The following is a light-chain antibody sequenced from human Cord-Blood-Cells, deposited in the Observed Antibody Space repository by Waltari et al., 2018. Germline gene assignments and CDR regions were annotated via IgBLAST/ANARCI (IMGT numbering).Light chain of an antibody. CDR3: SSYTSSSTLGV. CDR2: EFS. J-gene: IGLJ1*01. CDR1: SSDVGGYNY. Sequence: SVSGSPGQSITISCTGTSSDVGGYNYVSWYQQHPGQAPKLIIYEFSNRPSGVSNRFSGSKSGNTASLTISGLQAEDEADYYCSSYTSSSTLGVFGTGTKVTVL. V-gene: IGLV2-14*01.